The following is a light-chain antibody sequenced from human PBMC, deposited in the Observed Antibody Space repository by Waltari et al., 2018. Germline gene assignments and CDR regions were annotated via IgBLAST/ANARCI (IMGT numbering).Light chain of an antibody. CDR2: DAS. J-gene: IGKJ2*01. Sequence: EIVLPQSPGTLSLSPGESATLSCRASQSVSSNYLAWYQQKPGQAPRLLIYDASSRATGIPDRFSGSGSGTDFTLTISRLEPEDFAVYYCQQYGRSPPYTFGQGTKLEIK. V-gene: IGKV3-20*01. CDR1: QSVSSNY. CDR3: QQYGRSPPYT.